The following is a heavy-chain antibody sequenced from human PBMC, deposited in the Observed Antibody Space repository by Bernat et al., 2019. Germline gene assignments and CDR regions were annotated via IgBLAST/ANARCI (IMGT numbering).Heavy chain of an antibody. Sequence: QVQLQESGPGLVKPSETLSLTCTVSGGSVSSGSYYWSWIRQPPGKGLEWIGYIYYSGSTNYNPSLKSRVTISVDTSKNQFSLKLSSVTAADTAVYYCARDYDFWSGYPGGWGYWGQGTLVTVSS. CDR2: IYYSGST. CDR3: ARDYDFWSGYPGGWGY. D-gene: IGHD3-3*01. J-gene: IGHJ4*02. CDR1: GGSVSSGSYY. V-gene: IGHV4-61*01.